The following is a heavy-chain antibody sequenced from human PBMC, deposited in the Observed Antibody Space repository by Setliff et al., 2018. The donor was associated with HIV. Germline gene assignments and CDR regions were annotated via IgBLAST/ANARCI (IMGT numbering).Heavy chain of an antibody. J-gene: IGHJ4*02. Sequence: SETLSLTCTVSGGSISSGGYYWSWIRQHPGKGLEWIGYIYYSGSTYYNPSLKSRVTISVDTSKNQFSLKLSSVTAADTAVYYCARVPPSAGAIDYWGQGTLVTVSS. V-gene: IGHV4-31*03. CDR3: ARVPPSAGAIDY. CDR1: GGSISSGGYY. CDR2: IYYSGST.